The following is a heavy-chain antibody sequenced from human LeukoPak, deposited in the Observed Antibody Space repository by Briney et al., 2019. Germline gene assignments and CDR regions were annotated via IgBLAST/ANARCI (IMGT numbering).Heavy chain of an antibody. D-gene: IGHD2-15*01. CDR1: AVTFSSYG. Sequence: PGGSLRLSCAAYAVTFSSYGMHWVRQAPGKGLEWVAFIRCDGSNKYYADSVKGRFTISRDNSKNTLYLKMNSLRDEETAVYYCAKADIGGLDYWGQGTLVTVSS. CDR3: AKADIGGLDY. J-gene: IGHJ4*02. V-gene: IGHV3-30*02. CDR2: IRCDGSNK.